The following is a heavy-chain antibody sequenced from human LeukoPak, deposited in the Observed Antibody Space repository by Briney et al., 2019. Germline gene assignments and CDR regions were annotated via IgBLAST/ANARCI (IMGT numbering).Heavy chain of an antibody. Sequence: ASVKVSCRASGGTFSTSSVSWVRQAPGQGLEWMGWINSNSGGTTYAQKFQGRVTMTRDTSINTAYMELSGLRYDDTAVYYCAREYNDATLSMTVVGYWGQGALVTVSS. CDR3: AREYNDATLSMTVVGY. J-gene: IGHJ4*02. CDR1: GGTFSTSS. V-gene: IGHV1-2*02. D-gene: IGHD3-22*01. CDR2: INSNSGGT.